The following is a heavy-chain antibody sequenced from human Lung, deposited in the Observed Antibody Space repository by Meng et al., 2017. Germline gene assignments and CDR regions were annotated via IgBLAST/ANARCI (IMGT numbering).Heavy chain of an antibody. CDR3: ARDEDISAAGKLFGDY. Sequence: QGQLVQSGAAVKKPGASVKVSCKPYGYNFPDYWLHWVRRAPGQGLEWMGRIDPKSGDTHYAQRFQGRVTMTGDTSISTAYMELSGLRSDDTAMYYCARDEDISAAGKLFGDYWGQGTLVTVSS. CDR2: IDPKSGDT. J-gene: IGHJ4*02. V-gene: IGHV1-2*06. CDR1: GYNFPDYW. D-gene: IGHD6-13*01.